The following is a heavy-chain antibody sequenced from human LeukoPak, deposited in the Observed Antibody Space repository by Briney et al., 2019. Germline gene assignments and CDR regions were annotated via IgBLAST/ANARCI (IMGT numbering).Heavy chain of an antibody. Sequence: SESLSLTCTVSGGSISNYYWNWTRQPPGKGLEWIGYISYSGSTNYNSTLRSRVSMSVDTSKNQLSLKLSSVTAADTAVYYCARGYCSGGTCYRTFFDQWGQGALGSVSS. CDR2: ISYSGST. D-gene: IGHD2-15*01. CDR3: ARGYCSGGTCYRTFFDQ. J-gene: IGHJ4*02. CDR1: GGSISNYY. V-gene: IGHV4-59*01.